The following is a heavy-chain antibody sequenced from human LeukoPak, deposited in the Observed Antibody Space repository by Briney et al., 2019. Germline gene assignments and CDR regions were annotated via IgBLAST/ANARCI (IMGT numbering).Heavy chain of an antibody. Sequence: SETLSLTCTVSGGSNSNYHWSWIRQPPGKGLEWIGYIYYSGSTNCNPSLKSRVTISLDTSKNQVSLRLSSVTAADTAVYYCARKDGDWWGQEPRVTVPS. CDR1: GGSNSNYH. J-gene: IGHJ4*02. CDR3: ARKDGDW. CDR2: IYYSGST. D-gene: IGHD3-9*01. V-gene: IGHV4-59*08.